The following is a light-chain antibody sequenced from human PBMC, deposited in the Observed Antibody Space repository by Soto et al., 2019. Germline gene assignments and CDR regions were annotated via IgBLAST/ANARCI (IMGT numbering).Light chain of an antibody. V-gene: IGKV1-5*03. J-gene: IGKJ1*01. CDR3: QQSHKIPST. Sequence: DIQMTQSPSTLSASVGDRVTITCRASQSISSWLAWYQQKPGKAPKLLIYKASSLESGVPSRFSGSGSGTDFTLTISSLQPEDSATYYCQQSHKIPSTFGQGTKVDIK. CDR1: QSISSW. CDR2: KAS.